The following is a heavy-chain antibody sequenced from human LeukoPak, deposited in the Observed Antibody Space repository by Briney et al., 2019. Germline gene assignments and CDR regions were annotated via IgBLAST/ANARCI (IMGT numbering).Heavy chain of an antibody. V-gene: IGHV1-69*13. Sequence: SAKVSCKASGGTFISYAISWVRQAPGQGLEWMGGIIPIFGTANYAQKFQGRVTITADESTSTAYMELSSLRSEDTAVYYCASPTRNYSSGWYPDAFDIWGQGTMVTVSS. J-gene: IGHJ3*02. D-gene: IGHD6-19*01. CDR1: GGTFISYA. CDR3: ASPTRNYSSGWYPDAFDI. CDR2: IIPIFGTA.